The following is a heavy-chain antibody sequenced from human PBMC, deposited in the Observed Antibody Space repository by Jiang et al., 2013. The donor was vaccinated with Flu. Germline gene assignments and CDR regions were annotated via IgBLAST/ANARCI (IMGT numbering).Heavy chain of an antibody. V-gene: IGHV4-39*01. CDR1: GGSISSSSYY. Sequence: LVKPSETLSLTCTVSGGSISSSSYYWGWIRQPPGKGLEWIGSIYYSGSTYYNPSLKSRVTISVDTSKNQFSLKLSSVTAADTAVYYCARHIMTGIAVPDYFDYWGQGTLVTVSS. CDR3: ARHIMTGIAVPDYFDY. CDR2: IYYSGST. D-gene: IGHD6-19*01. J-gene: IGHJ4*02.